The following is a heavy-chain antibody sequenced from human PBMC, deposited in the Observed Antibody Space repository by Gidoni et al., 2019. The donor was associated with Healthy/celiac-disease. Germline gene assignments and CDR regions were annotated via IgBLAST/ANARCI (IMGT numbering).Heavy chain of an antibody. CDR2: IYSGGST. J-gene: IGHJ3*02. D-gene: IGHD6-13*01. Sequence: EVQLVESGGGLVQPGGSLRLSCAASGFTVSSNYMSWVRQAPGTGLEWVSVIYSGGSTYYADSVKGRFTISRDNSKNTLYLQMNSLRAEDTAVYYCASAKAALNDAFDIWGQGTMVTVSS. CDR3: ASAKAALNDAFDI. CDR1: GFTVSSNY. V-gene: IGHV3-66*01.